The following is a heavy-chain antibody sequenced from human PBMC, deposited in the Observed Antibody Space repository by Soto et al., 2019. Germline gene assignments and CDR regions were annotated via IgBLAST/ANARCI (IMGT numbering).Heavy chain of an antibody. CDR3: ARAGQAAAGFYYYGMDV. CDR2: IGTAGDT. CDR1: GFTFSSYD. Sequence: PGGSLRLSCAASGFTFSSYDMHWVRQATGKGLEWVSAIGTAGDTYYPGSVKGRFTISRENAKNSLYLQMNSLRAGDTAVYYCARAGQAAAGFYYYGMDVWGQGTTVTVSS. V-gene: IGHV3-13*01. J-gene: IGHJ6*02. D-gene: IGHD6-13*01.